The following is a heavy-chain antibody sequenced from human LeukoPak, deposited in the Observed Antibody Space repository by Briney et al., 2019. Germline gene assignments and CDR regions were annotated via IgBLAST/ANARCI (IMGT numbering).Heavy chain of an antibody. Sequence: SETLSLTCAVYGGSFSGYYWSRIRQPPGKGLEWIGEINHSGSTNYNPSLKSRVTISVDTSKNQFSLKLSSVTAADTAVYYCARGAYIVVVPAAPCGMDVWGQGTTVTVSS. CDR3: ARGAYIVVVPAAPCGMDV. D-gene: IGHD2-2*01. CDR2: INHSGST. V-gene: IGHV4-34*01. J-gene: IGHJ6*02. CDR1: GGSFSGYY.